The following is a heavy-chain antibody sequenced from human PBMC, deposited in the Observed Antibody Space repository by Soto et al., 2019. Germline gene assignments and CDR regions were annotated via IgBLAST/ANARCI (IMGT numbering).Heavy chain of an antibody. CDR1: GFTFSSYG. V-gene: IGHV3-30*18. CDR3: AKHQGGVTDFYYGMDV. J-gene: IGHJ6*02. CDR2: ISYDGSNK. Sequence: QVQLVESGGGVVQPGRSLRLSCAASGFTFSSYGMHWVRQAPGKGLEWVAVISYDGSNKYYADSVKGRFTISRDNSKNTLYLQMNGLRTEDTAVYYCAKHQGGVTDFYYGMDVWGQGTTVTVSS. D-gene: IGHD3-3*01.